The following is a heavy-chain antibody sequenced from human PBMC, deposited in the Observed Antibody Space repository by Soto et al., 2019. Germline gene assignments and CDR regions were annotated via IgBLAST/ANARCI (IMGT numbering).Heavy chain of an antibody. J-gene: IGHJ6*02. D-gene: IGHD4-4*01. CDR3: ARGATVTREYFYGMDV. Sequence: SVKVSCKTSGGSFSNYAISWVRQAPGQGLEWMGAIIPMFGTANYAQMFQGRVTITADESTNTAYMEVSSLRSEDSAVYYCARGATVTREYFYGMDVCGQGSTVTVYS. V-gene: IGHV1-69*13. CDR1: GGSFSNYA. CDR2: IIPMFGTA.